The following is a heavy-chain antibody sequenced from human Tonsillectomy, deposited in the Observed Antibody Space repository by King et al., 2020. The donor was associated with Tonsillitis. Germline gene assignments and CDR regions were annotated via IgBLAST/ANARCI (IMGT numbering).Heavy chain of an antibody. CDR2: VSPDNGDT. D-gene: IGHD2-21*02. CDR3: GRGTTDMSDPVDT. Sequence: QLVQSGAEVRKPGASVRVSCKTSGYTFTDADINWVRQAPGQGLEWMGWVSPDNGDTKYAQKFRGRVTMSRDSSTSTAYMELRRLKSGDTAVYYCGRGTTDMSDPVDTWGQGTLVTVSS. CDR1: GYTFTDAD. V-gene: IGHV1-8*01. J-gene: IGHJ5*02.